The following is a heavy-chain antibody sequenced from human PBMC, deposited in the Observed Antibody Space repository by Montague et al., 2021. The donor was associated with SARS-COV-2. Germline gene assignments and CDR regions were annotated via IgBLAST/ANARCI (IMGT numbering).Heavy chain of an antibody. CDR2: INHRGST. J-gene: IGHJ4*02. Sequence: SETLSLTCAVYDGSFNDYSWTWIRQPPGKGLEWIGEINHRGSTNYNPSLKSRVTISVDTSKNQFSLKMTSVTAADTAVYYCARGRQHINMVVVVVTGGEYYFDFWGQGALGAVSS. V-gene: IGHV4-34*01. D-gene: IGHD3-22*01. CDR1: DGSFNDYS. CDR3: ARGRQHINMVVVVVTGGEYYFDF.